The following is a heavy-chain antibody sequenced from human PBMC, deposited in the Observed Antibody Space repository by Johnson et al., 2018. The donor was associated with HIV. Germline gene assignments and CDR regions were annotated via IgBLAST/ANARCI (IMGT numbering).Heavy chain of an antibody. J-gene: IGHJ3*02. V-gene: IGHV3-7*01. CDR2: IKKDGSDK. CDR3: ARDGPRRDAYDI. CDR1: GFTFSSYW. Sequence: EQLVESGGGLVQPGGSLRHSCVASGFTFSSYWMSWVRQAPGKGLEWVANIKKDGSDKYYVDSVKGRFTISRDNAKNSLYLQINGLRAEDMAVYYCARDGPRRDAYDIWGQGTMVTVSS.